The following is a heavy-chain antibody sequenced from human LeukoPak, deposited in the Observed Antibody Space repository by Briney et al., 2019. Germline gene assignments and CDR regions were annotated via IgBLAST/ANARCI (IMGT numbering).Heavy chain of an antibody. D-gene: IGHD2-2*01. CDR2: INHSGST. CDR3: ARGRDCSSTSCSTLFDY. CDR1: GGSFSGYY. J-gene: IGHJ4*02. Sequence: SETLSLTCAVYGGSFSGYYWSWIRQPPGKGLEWIGEINHSGSTNYNPSLKSRVTISVDTSKKQFSLKLSSVTAADTAVYYCARGRDCSSTSCSTLFDYWGQGTLVTVSS. V-gene: IGHV4-34*01.